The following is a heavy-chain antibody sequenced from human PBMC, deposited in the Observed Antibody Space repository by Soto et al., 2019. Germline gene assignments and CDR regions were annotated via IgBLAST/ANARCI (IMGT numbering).Heavy chain of an antibody. Sequence: PRLSCAASGFTFSSYEMNWVRQAPGKGLEWVSYISSSGSTIYYADSVKGRFTISRDNAKNSLYLQMNSLRAEDTAVYYCARDQNQFWSGYTPYYYYYYGMDVWGPGTTVTVSS. D-gene: IGHD3-3*01. CDR3: ARDQNQFWSGYTPYYYYYYGMDV. V-gene: IGHV3-48*03. CDR2: ISSSGSTI. CDR1: GFTFSSYE. J-gene: IGHJ6*02.